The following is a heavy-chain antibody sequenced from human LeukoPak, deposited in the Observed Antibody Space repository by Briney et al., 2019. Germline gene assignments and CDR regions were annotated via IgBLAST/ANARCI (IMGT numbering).Heavy chain of an antibody. CDR2: INTDGRTT. V-gene: IGHV3-74*01. Sequence: PGGSLRLSCAASGFTFSSYSMNWVRQTPGKGLMWVSHINTDGRTTTYADSVKGRFTISRDNAKNTLYLEMNSLRVEDTAVYYCARYFDISWGQGTMVTVSS. D-gene: IGHD3-9*01. CDR3: ARYFDIS. CDR1: GFTFSSYS. J-gene: IGHJ3*01.